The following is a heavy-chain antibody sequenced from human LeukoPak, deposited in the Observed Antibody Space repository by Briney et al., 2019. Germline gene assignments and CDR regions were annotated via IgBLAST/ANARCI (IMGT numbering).Heavy chain of an antibody. J-gene: IGHJ3*02. CDR1: GYSISSGYY. V-gene: IGHV4-38-2*02. CDR2: IYHSGST. CDR3: ARGGSRNLFDI. Sequence: SETLSLTCTVSGYSISSGYYWGWIRQPPGKGLEWIGSIYHSGSTYYNPSLKSRVTISVDTSKNQFSLKLSSVTAADTAVYYCARGGSRNLFDIWGQGTMVTVSS.